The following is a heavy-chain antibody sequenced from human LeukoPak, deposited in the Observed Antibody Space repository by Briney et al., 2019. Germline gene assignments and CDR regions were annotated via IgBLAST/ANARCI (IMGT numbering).Heavy chain of an antibody. V-gene: IGHV1-18*01. CDR1: GYSFTDYG. D-gene: IGHD2-21*02. Sequence: ASVKASCKASGYSFTDYGFNWVRQAPGQGLEWMGWISAHNGYTNYAQKLQGRVTMTTDTSTSTAYMELRSLTSDDTAVYYCARDLAYCGSVCYFTFDIWGQGTMVTVSS. CDR3: ARDLAYCGSVCYFTFDI. J-gene: IGHJ3*02. CDR2: ISAHNGYT.